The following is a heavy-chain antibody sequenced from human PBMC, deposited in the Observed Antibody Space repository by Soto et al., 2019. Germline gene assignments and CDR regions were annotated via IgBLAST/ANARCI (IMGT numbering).Heavy chain of an antibody. CDR2: INEDGSEK. J-gene: IGHJ3*02. V-gene: IGHV3-7*01. D-gene: IGHD1-26*01. Sequence: EVQLVESGGALVQPGGSLRLSCAASGFSFSAYWMNWVRQAPGKGLEWVANINEDGSEKYYVDSVKGRFTISRDNAKDSMYLQMNNLGADDTAVYYCARDDPKGELLHAFDNWGQGTVVTVSS. CDR1: GFSFSAYW. CDR3: ARDDPKGELLHAFDN.